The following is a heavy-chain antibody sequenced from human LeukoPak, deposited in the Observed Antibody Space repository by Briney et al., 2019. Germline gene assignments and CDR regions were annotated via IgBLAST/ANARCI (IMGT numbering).Heavy chain of an antibody. Sequence: PGGALRLSCAASGFTFSSYAMSWGRQAPGKGLEWVSAISGSGGSTYYADSVKGRFTISRDNSKNTLYLQMNSLRAEDTAVYYCAKDEKYGSGSYYRIWVDAFDIWGQGTMVTVSS. V-gene: IGHV3-23*01. J-gene: IGHJ3*02. CDR1: GFTFSSYA. CDR3: AKDEKYGSGSYYRIWVDAFDI. CDR2: ISGSGGST. D-gene: IGHD3-10*01.